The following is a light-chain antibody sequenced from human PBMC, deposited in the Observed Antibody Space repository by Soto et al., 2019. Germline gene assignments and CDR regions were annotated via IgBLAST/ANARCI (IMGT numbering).Light chain of an antibody. CDR3: LQDYNYPWT. Sequence: AIQMPQSPSSLSASVGDRVTITCRASQGIRNDLGWYQQKPGKAPKLLIYAASSLQSGVPSRFSGSGSGTAFTHTISSLKPEDFATYYCLQDYNYPWTFGQGTKVEIK. CDR1: QGIRND. CDR2: AAS. V-gene: IGKV1-6*01. J-gene: IGKJ1*01.